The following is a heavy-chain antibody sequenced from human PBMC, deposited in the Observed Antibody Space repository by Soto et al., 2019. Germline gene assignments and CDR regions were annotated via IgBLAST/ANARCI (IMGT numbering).Heavy chain of an antibody. Sequence: GGSLRLSCAGSGFTFGSYGMHWVRQAPCKGLEWVAVISYDGSDKYYGDSVKGRFTISRDDSKNTLYLQMNSLRVEDTAIYYCAKTAGYDYVWGSSGLDPWGQGTLVTVSS. CDR3: AKTAGYDYVWGSSGLDP. J-gene: IGHJ5*02. CDR1: GFTFGSYG. V-gene: IGHV3-30*18. D-gene: IGHD3-16*01. CDR2: ISYDGSDK.